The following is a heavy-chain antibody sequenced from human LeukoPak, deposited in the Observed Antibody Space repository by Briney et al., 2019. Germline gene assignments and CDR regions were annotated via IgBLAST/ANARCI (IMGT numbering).Heavy chain of an antibody. J-gene: IGHJ4*02. D-gene: IGHD6-19*01. Sequence: GESLKISCKCSGYNFTNHWNTWVRQMPGKGLEWMGRIDPSDSYTNYSPSFQGHVTISADKSISAAYLQWRSLKASDTAMYYCARQGGGWYSPLDYWGQGTLVTVSS. V-gene: IGHV5-10-1*01. CDR1: GYNFTNHW. CDR3: ARQGGGWYSPLDY. CDR2: IDPSDSYT.